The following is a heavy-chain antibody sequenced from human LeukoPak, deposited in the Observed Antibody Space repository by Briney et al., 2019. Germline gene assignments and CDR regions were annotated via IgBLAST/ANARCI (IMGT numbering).Heavy chain of an antibody. Sequence: NPSETLSLTCTVSGGSISSYYWSWIRQPPRKGLEWIGYIYYSGSTNYNPSLKSRVTISVDTSRNQFSLKLSSVTAADTAVYYCARGGTVRNGMDVWGQGTTVTVSS. V-gene: IGHV4-59*01. CDR2: IYYSGST. CDR3: ARGGTVRNGMDV. CDR1: GGSISSYY. J-gene: IGHJ6*02. D-gene: IGHD1-26*01.